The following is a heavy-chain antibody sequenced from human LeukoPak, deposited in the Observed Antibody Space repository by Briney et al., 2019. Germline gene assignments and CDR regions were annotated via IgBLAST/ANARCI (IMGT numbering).Heavy chain of an antibody. D-gene: IGHD3-16*02. CDR1: GFTFSSYA. J-gene: IGHJ4*02. CDR2: ISYDGSNK. CDR3: ARVIAKYDYVWGSYRYLDY. V-gene: IGHV3-30-3*01. Sequence: GGSLRLSCAASGFTFSSYAMHWVRQAPGKGLEWVAVISYDGSNKYYADSVKGRFTISRDNSRNTLYLQMNSLRAEDTAVYYCARVIAKYDYVWGSYRYLDYWGQGTLVTVSS.